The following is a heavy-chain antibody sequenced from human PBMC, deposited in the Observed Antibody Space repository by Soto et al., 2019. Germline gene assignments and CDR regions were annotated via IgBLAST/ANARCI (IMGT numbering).Heavy chain of an antibody. D-gene: IGHD2-8*02. CDR3: ARDYDWWGEDGFDP. V-gene: IGHV1-18*01. J-gene: IGHJ5*02. Sequence: QVHLVQSGGAMKKLGASVKVSCKASGYTFTDFGISWVRQAPGQGLEWMGWISGFDGDRNYAQKFQGRVTLTTDTSAKTAYMELRSLTSDDAAIYYVARDYDWWGEDGFDPWGQGTLVTVSS. CDR2: ISGFDGDR. CDR1: GYTFTDFG.